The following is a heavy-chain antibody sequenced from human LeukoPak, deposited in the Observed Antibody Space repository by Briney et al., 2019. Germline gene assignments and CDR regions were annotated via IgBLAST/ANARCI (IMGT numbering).Heavy chain of an antibody. CDR1: GFTFSSYW. D-gene: IGHD3-10*01. CDR2: INSDGSST. J-gene: IGHJ4*02. V-gene: IGHV3-74*01. CDR3: AKARGNYYGSGNPPFDY. Sequence: GGSLRLSCAASGFTFSSYWMHWVRQAPGKGLVWVSRINSDGSSTSYADSVKGRFTISRDNAKNTLYLQMTSLRAEDTAVYFCAKARGNYYGSGNPPFDYWGQGTLVTVSS.